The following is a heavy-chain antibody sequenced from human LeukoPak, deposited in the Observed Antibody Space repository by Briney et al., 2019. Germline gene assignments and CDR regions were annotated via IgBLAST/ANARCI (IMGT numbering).Heavy chain of an antibody. CDR2: MNPNSGNT. CDR3: ARGVRGIARNYYYYMDV. V-gene: IGHV1-8*01. D-gene: IGHD3-10*01. Sequence: ASVKVSCKASGYTFTSYDINWVRQATGQGLEWMGWMNPNSGNTGYAQKFQGRVTMTRNTSISTAYMELSSLRSEDTAVYYCARGVRGIARNYYYYMDVWGKGTTVTISS. CDR1: GYTFTSYD. J-gene: IGHJ6*03.